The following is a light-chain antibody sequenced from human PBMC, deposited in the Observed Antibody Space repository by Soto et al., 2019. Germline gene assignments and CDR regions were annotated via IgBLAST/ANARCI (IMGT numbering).Light chain of an antibody. CDR1: SSDVGGCNY. J-gene: IGLJ2*01. V-gene: IGLV2-8*01. Sequence: QSALTQPPSASGSPGQSVTISCTGTSSDVGGCNYVSWYQQHPGKATKLMMFEVSKRPSRVPDRFSGSKFGNTASLTVSGLQSEDEADYYCASYGGNNNLLFGGGTKLTVL. CDR2: EVS. CDR3: ASYGGNNNLL.